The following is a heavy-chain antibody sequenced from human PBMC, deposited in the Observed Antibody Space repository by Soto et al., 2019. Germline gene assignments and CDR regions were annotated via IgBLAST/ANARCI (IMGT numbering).Heavy chain of an antibody. Sequence: PSETLSLTCTVSGGSISSGGYYWSWIRQHPGKGLEWIGYIYYSGSTYYNPSLKSRVTTSVDTSKNQFSLKLGSVTAADTAVYYCARHGRYRDIAYYYGMDVWGQGTTVTVSS. J-gene: IGHJ6*02. V-gene: IGHV4-31*03. CDR2: IYYSGST. CDR1: GGSISSGGYY. D-gene: IGHD3-9*01. CDR3: ARHGRYRDIAYYYGMDV.